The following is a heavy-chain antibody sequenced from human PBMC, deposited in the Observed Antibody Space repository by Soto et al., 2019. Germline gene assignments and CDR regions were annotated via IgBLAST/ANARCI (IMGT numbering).Heavy chain of an antibody. CDR2: LNPHSGKA. CDR1: GYTSTIHD. J-gene: IGHJ4*02. D-gene: IGHD6-6*01. Sequence: ASVKVSCKASGYTSTIHDIHWVRQAPGQGLEWMAGLNPHSGKAAYAQRFQGRLTMTGNASTSTAYMELSGLRSEDTAMYYCARVSSIAARRSYDSWGQGTLVTVSS. V-gene: IGHV1-8*01. CDR3: ARVSSIAARRSYDS.